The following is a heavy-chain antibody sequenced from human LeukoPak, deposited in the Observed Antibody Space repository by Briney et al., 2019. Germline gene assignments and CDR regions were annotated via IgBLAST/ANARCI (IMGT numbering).Heavy chain of an antibody. Sequence: SETLSLTCSVSGGSLSSHYWSWIRQPPGKGLELIGHIHDTGSTFYNPYLKSRVTISVDTSKNQFSLKLSSVTAADTAVYYCAREIKGSGYLSWFDPWGQGTLVTVSS. CDR2: IHDTGST. CDR3: AREIKGSGYLSWFDP. D-gene: IGHD3-22*01. CDR1: GGSLSSHY. J-gene: IGHJ5*02. V-gene: IGHV4-59*11.